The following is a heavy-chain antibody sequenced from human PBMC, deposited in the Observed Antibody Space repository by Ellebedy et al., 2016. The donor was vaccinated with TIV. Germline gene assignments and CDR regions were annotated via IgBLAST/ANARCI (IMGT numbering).Heavy chain of an antibody. CDR1: GYTFTSYG. CDR3: ARDFLWFGESHYYGMDV. J-gene: IGHJ6*02. V-gene: IGHV1-18*01. Sequence: ASVKVSXKASGYTFTSYGISWVRQAPGQGLEWMGWISAYNGNTNYAQKLQGRVTMTTDTSTSTAYMELRSLRSDDTAVYYCARDFLWFGESHYYGMDVWGQGTTVTVSS. D-gene: IGHD3-10*01. CDR2: ISAYNGNT.